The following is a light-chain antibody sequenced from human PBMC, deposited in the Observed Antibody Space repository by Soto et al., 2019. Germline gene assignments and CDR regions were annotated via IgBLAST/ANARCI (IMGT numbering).Light chain of an antibody. CDR1: TSDIGAYNY. Sequence: QSALTQPASVSGSPGQSITFSCTGTTSDIGAYNYVSWYQHHPGKAPKLLIYDVTDRPSGVSDRFSGSKSGTTASLTISGLQAEDEADYFCSSYTTINTVLVFGGGTQLTVL. CDR3: SSYTTINTVLV. J-gene: IGLJ7*01. CDR2: DVT. V-gene: IGLV2-14*03.